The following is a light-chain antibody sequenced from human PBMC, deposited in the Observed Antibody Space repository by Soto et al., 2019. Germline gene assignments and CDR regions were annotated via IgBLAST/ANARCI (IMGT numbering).Light chain of an antibody. CDR2: KVS. CDR3: QQFRTYPWT. V-gene: IGKV1-5*03. J-gene: IGKJ1*01. Sequence: DFQMTQSPSTLSASVGDRVTITCRASRSVTHWLAWYQQKPGKAPNLLIYKVSNLESGVPSRFSGSGSGTEFNLTINGLQPDDFATYYCQQFRTYPWTFGQGTKVDIK. CDR1: RSVTHW.